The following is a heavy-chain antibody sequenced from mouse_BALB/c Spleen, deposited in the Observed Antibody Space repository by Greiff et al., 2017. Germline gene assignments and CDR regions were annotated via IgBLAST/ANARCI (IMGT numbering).Heavy chain of an antibody. V-gene: IGHV1S81*02. CDR3: TRAPGFAY. CDR1: GYTFTSYY. CDR2: INPSNGGT. J-gene: IGHJ3*01. Sequence: QVQLQQSGAELVKPGASVKLSCTASGYTFTSYYMYWVKQRPGQGLEWIGEINPSNGGTNFNEKFKSKATLTVDKSSSTAYMQLSSLTSEDSAVYYCTRAPGFAYWGEGTLVTVSA.